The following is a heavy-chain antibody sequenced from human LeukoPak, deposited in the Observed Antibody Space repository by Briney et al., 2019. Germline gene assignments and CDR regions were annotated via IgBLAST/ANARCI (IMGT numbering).Heavy chain of an antibody. Sequence: KTGGSLRLSCAASGFTFSSYAMSWVRQAPGKGLEWVSSITSSGTYIYYADSVKGRFTISRDNAKNSLYLQMNSLRPEDTAVYYCARDPYSGSYGDYYYYYMDVWGKGTTVTISS. V-gene: IGHV3-21*01. J-gene: IGHJ6*03. D-gene: IGHD1-26*01. CDR3: ARDPYSGSYGDYYYYYMDV. CDR1: GFTFSSYA. CDR2: ITSSGTYI.